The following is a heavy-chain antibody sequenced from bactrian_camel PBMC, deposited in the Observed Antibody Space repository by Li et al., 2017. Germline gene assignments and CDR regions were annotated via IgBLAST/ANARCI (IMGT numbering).Heavy chain of an antibody. J-gene: IGHJ4*01. Sequence: HVQLVESGGDSVQAGGSLRLSCAASANGIDNYCMGWFRQAPGKEREGVARIDIYGATRYGDSVKGRFTISKDSAENTLYLQMNSLKPEDTAMYYCAAGQIGYALGTGGTRCSRDYWGQGTQVTVS. V-gene: IGHV3S55*01. CDR3: AAGQIGYALGTGGTRCSRDY. D-gene: IGHD3*01. CDR2: IDIYGAT. CDR1: ANGIDNYC.